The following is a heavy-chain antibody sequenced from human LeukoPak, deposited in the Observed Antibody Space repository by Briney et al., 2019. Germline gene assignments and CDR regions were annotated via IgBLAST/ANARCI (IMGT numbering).Heavy chain of an antibody. CDR3: ASSIAAAGLDY. Sequence: SVKPSCKASGGTFSSYAISWVRQAAGQGLEWMGGIIPIFGTANYAQKFQGRVTITADESTSTAYMELSSLRSEDTAVYYCASSIAAAGLDYWGQGTLVTVSS. D-gene: IGHD6-13*01. J-gene: IGHJ4*02. CDR1: GGTFSSYA. CDR2: IIPIFGTA. V-gene: IGHV1-69*01.